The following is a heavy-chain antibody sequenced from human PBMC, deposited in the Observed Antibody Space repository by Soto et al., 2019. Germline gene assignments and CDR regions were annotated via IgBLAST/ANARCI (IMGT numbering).Heavy chain of an antibody. CDR3: ARGQLYGMDV. D-gene: IGHD4-4*01. J-gene: IGHJ6*02. CDR1: GFTFSSYG. V-gene: IGHV3-30*03. Sequence: QVQLVESGGGVVQPGRSLRLSCAASGFTFSSYGMHWVRQAPGKGLEWVAVISYDGSNKYYADSVKGRFTFSRDNSKNTLYLQMNSLRAEDTAVYYCARGQLYGMDVWGQGTTVTVSS. CDR2: ISYDGSNK.